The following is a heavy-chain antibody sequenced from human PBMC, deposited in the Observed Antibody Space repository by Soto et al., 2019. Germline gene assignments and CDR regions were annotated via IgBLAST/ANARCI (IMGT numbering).Heavy chain of an antibody. D-gene: IGHD3-16*01. CDR2: INHSGST. CDR1: GGSFSGYY. CDR3: ARMDDNDFDYYYYGMDV. Sequence: QVQLQQWGAGLLKPSETLSLTCAVYGGSFSGYYWSWIRQPPGKGLEWIGEINHSGSTNYNPSLQSRVTISVDTSKKQFSLKLSSVTAADTAVYYCARMDDNDFDYYYYGMDVWGQGTTVTVSS. J-gene: IGHJ6*02. V-gene: IGHV4-34*01.